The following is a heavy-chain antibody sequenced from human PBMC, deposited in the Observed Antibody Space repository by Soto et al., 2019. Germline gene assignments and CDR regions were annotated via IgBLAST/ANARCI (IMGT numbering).Heavy chain of an antibody. CDR1: GFTFSSYS. Sequence: EVQLVESGGGLVKPGGSLRLSCAASGFTFSSYSMNWVRQAPGKGLEWVSSISSSSSYIYYADSVKGRFTISRDNAKNSLYLQMNSLRAEDTAVYYCARVPRYGDYEKNFLWYFDLWGRGTLVTVSS. J-gene: IGHJ2*01. CDR2: ISSSSSYI. V-gene: IGHV3-21*01. CDR3: ARVPRYGDYEKNFLWYFDL. D-gene: IGHD4-17*01.